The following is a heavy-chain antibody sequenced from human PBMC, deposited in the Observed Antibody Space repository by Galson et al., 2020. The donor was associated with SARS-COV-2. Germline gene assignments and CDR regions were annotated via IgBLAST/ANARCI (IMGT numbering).Heavy chain of an antibody. D-gene: IGHD2-15*01. J-gene: IGHJ4*02. Sequence: GGSLRPSCAASGFTFSSYAMSWVRQAPGKGLEWVSAISGSGGSTYYADSVKGRFTISRDNSKNTLYLQMNSLRAEDTAVYYCAKGEFIVVVVAATLFDYWGQGTLVTVSS. CDR3: AKGEFIVVVVAATLFDY. CDR2: ISGSGGST. V-gene: IGHV3-23*01. CDR1: GFTFSSYA.